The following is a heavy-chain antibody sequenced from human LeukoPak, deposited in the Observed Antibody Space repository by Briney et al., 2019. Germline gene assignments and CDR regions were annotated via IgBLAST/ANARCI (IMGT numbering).Heavy chain of an antibody. CDR1: GFTVSSNY. Sequence: GGSLRLSCAASGFTVSSNYMSWVRQAPGKGLEWVSVIYSGGSTYYADSVKGRFTISRDNSKNTLYLQMSSLRAEDTAVYYCAKRLGSGSQPNAFDIWGQGTMVTVSS. D-gene: IGHD3-10*02. J-gene: IGHJ3*02. CDR2: IYSGGST. CDR3: AKRLGSGSQPNAFDI. V-gene: IGHV3-53*01.